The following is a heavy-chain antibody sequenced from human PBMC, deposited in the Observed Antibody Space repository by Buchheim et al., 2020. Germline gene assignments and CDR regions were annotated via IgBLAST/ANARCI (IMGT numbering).Heavy chain of an antibody. J-gene: IGHJ4*02. CDR3: ANPIPRVVVVAASDY. CDR1: GFTFSSYW. Sequence: EVRLMESGGDLVQPGGSLRLSCAASGFTFSSYWMSWVRQAPGKGLEWVANIKQDGSDKYYVDSVKGRFSISRDNSKNTLYLQMNSLRAEDTAVYYCANPIPRVVVVAASDYWGQGTL. CDR2: IKQDGSDK. D-gene: IGHD2-15*01. V-gene: IGHV3-7*05.